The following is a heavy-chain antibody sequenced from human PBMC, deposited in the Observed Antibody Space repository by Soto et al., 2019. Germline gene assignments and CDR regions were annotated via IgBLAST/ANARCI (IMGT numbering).Heavy chain of an antibody. V-gene: IGHV3-7*01. Sequence: GGSLRLSCAASGLNFRSNWMTWVRQAPGKGLEWVANINEDGSEKNYVDSVKGRFTISRDNAKNSLYLQMNSLRAEDTAVYYSVGDPGDYINGVYYDVIDVWGQGTMVTVSS. CDR2: INEDGSEK. CDR1: GLNFRSNW. D-gene: IGHD2-8*01. J-gene: IGHJ3*01. CDR3: VGDPGDYINGVYYDVIDV.